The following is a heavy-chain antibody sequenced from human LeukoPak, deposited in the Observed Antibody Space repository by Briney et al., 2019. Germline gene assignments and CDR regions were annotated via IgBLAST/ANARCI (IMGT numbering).Heavy chain of an antibody. CDR1: GDSVSSNSAA. V-gene: IGHV6-1*01. Sequence: SQTLSLTCAISGDSVSSNSAAWNWIRQSPSRGLEWLGRTYYWSKWYNDYAVSVKSRITINPDTSKNQFSLQLNSVTPEDTAVYYCARDDSKYCSGGSCYSGYFDLWGRGTLVTVSS. CDR3: ARDDSKYCSGGSCYSGYFDL. J-gene: IGHJ2*01. CDR2: TYYWSKWYN. D-gene: IGHD2-15*01.